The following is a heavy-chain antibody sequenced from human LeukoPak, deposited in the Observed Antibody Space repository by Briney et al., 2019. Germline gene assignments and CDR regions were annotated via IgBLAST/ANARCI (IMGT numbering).Heavy chain of an antibody. D-gene: IGHD1-26*01. V-gene: IGHV5-51*01. Sequence: GASLQISSQGSGCAFTSYWIGWVRRLPGKGVEWMGIIYPADSDTRYSPSFQGQVTISADRSISTAYLQWGSLKASDTAMYYCARQYGSYYNYWGQGTLVTVSS. CDR1: GCAFTSYW. CDR2: IYPADSDT. J-gene: IGHJ4*02. CDR3: ARQYGSYYNY.